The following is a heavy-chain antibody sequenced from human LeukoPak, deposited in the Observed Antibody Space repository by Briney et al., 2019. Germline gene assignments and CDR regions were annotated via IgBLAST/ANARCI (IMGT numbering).Heavy chain of an antibody. D-gene: IGHD5-12*01. J-gene: IGHJ4*02. CDR1: VFTFSIYA. CDR3: ARVGYGGYGVGEFDY. V-gene: IGHV3-30-3*01. Sequence: GGSLRLSCAASVFTFSIYAMRWVRQAPGKGLEWVAVISFDGSNKYYADSVKGRFTISRDSSKNTLYLQKNSLRPEDTAVYYCARVGYGGYGVGEFDYWGQGTLVTVSS. CDR2: ISFDGSNK.